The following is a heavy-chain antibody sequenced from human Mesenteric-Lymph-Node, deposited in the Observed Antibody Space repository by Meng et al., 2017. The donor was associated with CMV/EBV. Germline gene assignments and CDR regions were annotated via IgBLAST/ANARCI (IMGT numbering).Heavy chain of an antibody. Sequence: SGGSISSSSYYWGWIRQPPGKGLEWIGYIYYSGSTYYNPSLKSRVTISVDTSKNQFSLKLSSVTAADTAVYYCARAEGDTAMETFDYWGQGTLVTVSS. CDR1: GGSISSSSYY. CDR3: ARAEGDTAMETFDY. CDR2: IYYSGST. J-gene: IGHJ4*02. D-gene: IGHD5-18*01. V-gene: IGHV4-31*02.